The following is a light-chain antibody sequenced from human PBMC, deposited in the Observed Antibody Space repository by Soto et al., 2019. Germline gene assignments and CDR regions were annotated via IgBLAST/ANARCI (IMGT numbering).Light chain of an antibody. CDR2: GNV. J-gene: IGLJ2*01. CDR1: SSNIGAGYD. Sequence: QSVLTQPPSVSGAPGQRVTISCTGSSSNIGAGYDVHWYQQRPGTAPKLLIFGNVNRPSGVPDRFSGSKSGTSASLAISGLQSEDEADYYCAAWDDSLNGLLFGGGTKVTVL. V-gene: IGLV1-40*01. CDR3: AAWDDSLNGLL.